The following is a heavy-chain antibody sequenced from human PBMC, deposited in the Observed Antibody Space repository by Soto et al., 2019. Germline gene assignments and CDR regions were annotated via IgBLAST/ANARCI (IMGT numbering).Heavy chain of an antibody. J-gene: IGHJ6*02. Sequence: ATVKVSCKASGYTFTSYGLSWVRQAPGQGLEWMGWINGYTGNTNYAQKFQGRVTMTTDTSTNTAYLDLWTLISDDTAVYYCARSWVTGKGGIDVWGQGTTVTVSS. CDR3: ARSWVTGKGGIDV. V-gene: IGHV1-18*01. CDR2: INGYTGNT. D-gene: IGHD3-16*01. CDR1: GYTFTSYG.